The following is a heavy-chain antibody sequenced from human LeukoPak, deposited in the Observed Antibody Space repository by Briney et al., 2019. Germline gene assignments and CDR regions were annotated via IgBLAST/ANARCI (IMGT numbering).Heavy chain of an antibody. CDR2: ITSSSSYI. D-gene: IGHD1-14*01. J-gene: IGHJ3*02. CDR1: GFTFSTYS. Sequence: PGGSLRLSCAASGFTFSTYSMNWVRQAPGKGLEWVSYITSSSSYIYYADSVKGRFTISRDNAKNSLYLQMNSLRAEDTAVYYCAREGTNRYDAFDIWGQGTMVTVSS. CDR3: AREGTNRYDAFDI. V-gene: IGHV3-21*01.